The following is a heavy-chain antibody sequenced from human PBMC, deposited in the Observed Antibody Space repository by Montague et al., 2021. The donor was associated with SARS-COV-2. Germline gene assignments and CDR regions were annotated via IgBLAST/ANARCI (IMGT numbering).Heavy chain of an antibody. CDR3: SRTEYNWNDWFDP. J-gene: IGHJ5*02. CDR2: IFNNGIT. V-gene: IGHV4-59*13. Sequence: SETLSLTCSVSGGSISSYYCSWIRHCPAKGLEWVGYIFNNGITDCNPSLKSRVTISVDMSKNQFSLPLNSVTAAAAAVYYCSRTEYNWNDWFDPWGQGTLVTVSS. D-gene: IGHD1-20*01. CDR1: GGSISSYY.